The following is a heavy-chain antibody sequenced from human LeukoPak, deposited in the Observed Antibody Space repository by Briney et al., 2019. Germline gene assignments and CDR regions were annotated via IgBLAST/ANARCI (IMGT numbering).Heavy chain of an antibody. CDR3: VRSYHPGGWFDP. CDR1: RFTFSSYG. CDR2: IPYDGSNK. D-gene: IGHD2-21*01. J-gene: IGHJ5*02. Sequence: PGGSLRLSCAASRFTFSSYGMHWVRQAPGKGLEWVAFIPYDGSNKYYADSVKGRFTISRDNAKDSLYLQMNSLTVEDTAMHYCVRSYHPGGWFDPWGQGTLVTVSS. V-gene: IGHV3-30*02.